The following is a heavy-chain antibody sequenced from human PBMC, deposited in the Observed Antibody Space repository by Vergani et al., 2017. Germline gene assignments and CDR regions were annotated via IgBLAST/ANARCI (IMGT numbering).Heavy chain of an antibody. D-gene: IGHD5-18*01. V-gene: IGHV4-34*01. CDR3: ARGRVDTAMKY. Sequence: QVQLQQWGAGLLKPSETLSLTCAVYGGSFSGYYWSWIRQPPGKGLEWIGEINHSGSTNYNPSLKSRVTISVDTSKNQFSLKLSSVTAADTAVYYCARGRVDTAMKYWGQGTLVTVSS. J-gene: IGHJ4*02. CDR2: INHSGST. CDR1: GGSFSGYY.